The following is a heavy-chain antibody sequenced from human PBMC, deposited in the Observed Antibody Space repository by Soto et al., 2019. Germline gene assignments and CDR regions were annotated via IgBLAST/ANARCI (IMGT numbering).Heavy chain of an antibody. CDR2: IYPGDSDT. CDR1: GYSFTSYW. CDR3: ARRGSGSYSDYYYGMDV. V-gene: IGHV5-51*01. D-gene: IGHD1-26*01. J-gene: IGHJ6*02. Sequence: GESLKISCKGSGYSFTSYWIGWVRQMPGKGLEWMGIIYPGDSDTRYSPSFQGQVTISADKSISTAYLQWSSLKASDTAMYYCARRGSGSYSDYYYGMDVWGQGTTVTVSS.